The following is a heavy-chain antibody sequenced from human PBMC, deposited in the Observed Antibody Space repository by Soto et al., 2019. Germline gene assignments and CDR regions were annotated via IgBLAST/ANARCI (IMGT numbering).Heavy chain of an antibody. Sequence: SETLSLTCTVSGGSISSSDYYWSWIRQHPGKGLEWIGYISNSGSTYSNPSLESRVTISLDTSKNQFSLRLTSLTAADTAVYYCERDLGSEQWFFDSWGQGTLVTVSS. D-gene: IGHD6-19*01. J-gene: IGHJ4*02. CDR2: ISNSGST. CDR1: GGSISSSDYY. CDR3: ERDLGSEQWFFDS. V-gene: IGHV4-31*03.